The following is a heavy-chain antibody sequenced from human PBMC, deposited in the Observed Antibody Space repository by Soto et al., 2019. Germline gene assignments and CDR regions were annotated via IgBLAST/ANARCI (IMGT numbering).Heavy chain of an antibody. V-gene: IGHV3-30-3*01. D-gene: IGHD6-13*01. CDR3: ARRGGRIAESPIDY. J-gene: IGHJ4*02. CDR1: GFTFSSYA. CDR2: ISYDGSNK. Sequence: QTGGSLRLSCAASGFTFSSYAMHWVRPAPGKGLEWVAVISYDGSNKYYADSVKGRFTISRDNSKNTLYLQMNSLRAEDTAVYYCARRGGRIAESPIDYWGQGTLVTVSS.